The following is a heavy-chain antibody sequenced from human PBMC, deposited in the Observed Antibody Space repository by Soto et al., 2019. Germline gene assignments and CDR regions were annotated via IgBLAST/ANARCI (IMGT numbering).Heavy chain of an antibody. CDR2: IYYSGST. Sequence: SETLSLTCTVSGGSISSSSYYWGWIRQPPGKGLEWIGSIYYSGSTYYNPSLKSRVTISVDTSKNQFSLKLSSVTAADTAVYYCAREAFIVVVPAAPLVWGQGTTVTVSS. V-gene: IGHV4-39*02. D-gene: IGHD2-2*01. CDR3: AREAFIVVVPAAPLV. J-gene: IGHJ6*02. CDR1: GGSISSSSYY.